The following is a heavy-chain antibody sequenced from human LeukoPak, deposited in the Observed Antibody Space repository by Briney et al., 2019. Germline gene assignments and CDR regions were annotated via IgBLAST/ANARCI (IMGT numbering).Heavy chain of an antibody. J-gene: IGHJ4*02. Sequence: PGGSLRLSCAASGFTFSSYEMSWVRQAPGKGLEWISHINSGGQTIHYADSVKGRFTISRDNAKNSLYLQMNSLRADDTAVYYCARLIRGFSSAYWGQGTLVTVSS. D-gene: IGHD5-18*01. V-gene: IGHV3-48*03. CDR1: GFTFSSYE. CDR3: ARLIRGFSSAY. CDR2: INSGGQTI.